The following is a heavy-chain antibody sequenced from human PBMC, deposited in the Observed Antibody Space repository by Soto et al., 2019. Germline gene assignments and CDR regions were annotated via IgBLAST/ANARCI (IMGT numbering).Heavy chain of an antibody. CDR3: ARPKGTYSSGYYYFDF. CDR1: GGTSTTYA. V-gene: IGHV1-69*01. CDR2: IIPLFGTA. Sequence: QVQLEQSGAEVKQPGSSVKFSCKPSGGTSTTYAFNWVRRAPGQGLEWMGAIIPLFGTADYSQKFQGRVTITADESTSTAYMELSSLRSDDTAVYFCARPKGTYSSGYYYFDFWGQGTLVTVSS. J-gene: IGHJ4*02. D-gene: IGHD6-19*01.